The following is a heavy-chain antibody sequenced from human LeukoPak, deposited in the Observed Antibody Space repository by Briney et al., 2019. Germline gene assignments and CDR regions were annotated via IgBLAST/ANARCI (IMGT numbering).Heavy chain of an antibody. Sequence: SETLSLTCTVSVGPIVNRSYYWGWIRQPPGKGLEWIGSIYYSGNTYYNPSLKSRVTISVDTSKNQFSLKLSSVTAADTAVYYCARASSGWVSDYWGQGTLVTVSS. J-gene: IGHJ4*02. CDR1: VGPIVNRSYY. CDR3: ARASSGWVSDY. V-gene: IGHV4-39*01. CDR2: IYYSGNT. D-gene: IGHD6-19*01.